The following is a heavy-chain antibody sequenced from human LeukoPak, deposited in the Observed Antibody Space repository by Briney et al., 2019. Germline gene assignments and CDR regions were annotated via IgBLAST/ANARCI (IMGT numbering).Heavy chain of an antibody. Sequence: GASVKVSCKASGYTFTGYYMHWVRQAPGQGLEWMGWINPNSGGTNYAQKFQGWVTMTRDTSISTAYMELSRLRSDDTAVYYCARVNRGYSYGCLDYWGQGTLVTVSS. J-gene: IGHJ4*02. V-gene: IGHV1-2*04. CDR3: ARVNRGYSYGCLDY. D-gene: IGHD5-18*01. CDR2: INPNSGGT. CDR1: GYTFTGYY.